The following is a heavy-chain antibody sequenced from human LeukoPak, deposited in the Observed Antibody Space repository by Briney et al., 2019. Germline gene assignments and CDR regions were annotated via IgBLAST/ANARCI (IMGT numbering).Heavy chain of an antibody. CDR1: GYTFTGYY. CDR3: AALTGTTTFDY. J-gene: IGHJ4*02. CDR2: INPNSGGT. D-gene: IGHD1-7*01. V-gene: IGHV1-2*06. Sequence: GASVKVSCKASGYTFTGYYMHWVRQAPGQGLEWMGRINPNSGGTNYAQKFQGRVTMTRDTSISTAYMELSRLRSDVTAVYYCAALTGTTTFDYWGQGTLVTVSS.